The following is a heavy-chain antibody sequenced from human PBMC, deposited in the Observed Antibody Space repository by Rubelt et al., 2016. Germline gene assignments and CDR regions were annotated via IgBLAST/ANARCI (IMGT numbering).Heavy chain of an antibody. V-gene: IGHV3-23*01. CDR2: ISGSGSDT. D-gene: IGHD2-15*01. Sequence: GLEWVSAISGSGSDTYYADSVKGRFTISKDNSKNTLYLQMSTLRAEDTAVYYCARDLGLCSGGRCNYYDAMAGWGRGTTVTVSS. CDR3: ARDLGLCSGGRCNYYDAMAG. J-gene: IGHJ6*02.